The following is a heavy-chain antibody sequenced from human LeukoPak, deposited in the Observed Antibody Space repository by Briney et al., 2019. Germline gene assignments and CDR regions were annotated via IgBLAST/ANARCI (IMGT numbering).Heavy chain of an antibody. CDR2: ISGSGGST. CDR1: GFTFSSYG. Sequence: PGGSLRLSCAASGFTFSSYGMSWVRQAPGKGLEWVSAISGSGGSTYYADSVKGRFAISRDNAKNSLYLQMNSLRAEDTAVYYCARDWGSSWYGNDYWGQGTLVTVSS. D-gene: IGHD6-13*01. V-gene: IGHV3-23*01. J-gene: IGHJ4*02. CDR3: ARDWGSSWYGNDY.